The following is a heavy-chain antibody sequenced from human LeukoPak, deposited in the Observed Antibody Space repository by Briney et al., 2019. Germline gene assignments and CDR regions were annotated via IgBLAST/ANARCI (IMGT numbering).Heavy chain of an antibody. Sequence: HPGGSLRLSCAASGFTLSSYGMHWVRQAPGKGLGWVAFIRYDGSNKYYADSVKGRFTISRDNSKNTLYLQMNSLRAEDTAVYYCAKDPQKWESYFDYWGQGTLVTVSS. D-gene: IGHD1-26*01. J-gene: IGHJ4*02. CDR1: GFTLSSYG. CDR3: AKDPQKWESYFDY. CDR2: IRYDGSNK. V-gene: IGHV3-30*02.